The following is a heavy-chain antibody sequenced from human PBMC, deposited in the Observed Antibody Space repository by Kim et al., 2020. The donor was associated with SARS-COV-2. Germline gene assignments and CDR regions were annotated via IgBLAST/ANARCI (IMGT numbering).Heavy chain of an antibody. D-gene: IGHD2-8*01. CDR1: RSTFSFYW. Sequence: GGSLRLSCTASRSTFSFYWMSWVRRPPGKGLEWVANIKEDGSDSYYVDSVKGRFTISRDNAKRSMYLQMNSLRAEDTAVYYCANETSHCSDGLFYRSDYWGEGTVVTVAS. CDR3: ANETSHCSDGLFYRSDY. J-gene: IGHJ4*02. CDR2: IKEDGSDS. V-gene: IGHV3-7*03.